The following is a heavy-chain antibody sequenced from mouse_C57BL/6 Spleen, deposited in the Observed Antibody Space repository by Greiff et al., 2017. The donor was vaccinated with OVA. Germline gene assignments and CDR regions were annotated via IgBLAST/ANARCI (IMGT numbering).Heavy chain of an antibody. CDR1: GYTFTSYW. CDR2: IYPSDSET. J-gene: IGHJ3*01. D-gene: IGHD1-1*01. V-gene: IGHV1-61*01. Sequence: VQLQQPGAELVRPGSSVKLSCKASGYTFTSYWMDWVKQRPGQGLEWIGNIYPSDSETHYNQKFKDKATLTVDKSSSTAYMQLSSLTSEDSAVYYCARGDYYGSRFSFAYWGQGTLVTVSA. CDR3: ARGDYYGSRFSFAY.